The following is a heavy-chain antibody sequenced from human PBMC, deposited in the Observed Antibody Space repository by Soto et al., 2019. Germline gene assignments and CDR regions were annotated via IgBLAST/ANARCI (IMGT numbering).Heavy chain of an antibody. CDR1: GGSISSYY. J-gene: IGHJ5*02. CDR3: ARHPPRYYDILTGNWFDP. Sequence: SETLSLTCTVSGGSISSYYWSWIRQPPGKGLEWIGYIYYSGSTNYNPSLKSRVTISVDTSKNQFSLKLSSVTAADTAVYYCARHPPRYYDILTGNWFDPWGQGTLVTVSS. V-gene: IGHV4-59*08. CDR2: IYYSGST. D-gene: IGHD3-9*01.